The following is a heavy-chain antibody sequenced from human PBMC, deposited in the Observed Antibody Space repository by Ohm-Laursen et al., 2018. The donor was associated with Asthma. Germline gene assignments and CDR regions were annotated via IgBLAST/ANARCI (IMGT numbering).Heavy chain of an antibody. V-gene: IGHV3-9*01. CDR1: GFTFEKYA. D-gene: IGHD4-17*01. CDR3: AKAYGEAFDI. Sequence: SLRLSCAASGFTFEKYAMHWVRQAPGKGLEWVSGFSLDSDRRDYADSVKGRFTVSGDNAKNSLYLQMNNLRPEDTAVYYCAKAYGEAFDIWGQGTMVTVSS. CDR2: FSLDSDRR. J-gene: IGHJ3*02.